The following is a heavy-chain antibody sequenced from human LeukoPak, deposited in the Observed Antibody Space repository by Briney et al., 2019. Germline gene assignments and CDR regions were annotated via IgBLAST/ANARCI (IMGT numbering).Heavy chain of an antibody. Sequence: PSETLSLTCTVSGGSISSGDYYWSWIRQPPGKGLEWIGYIYYSGSTYYNPSLKSRVTISVDTSKNQFSLKLSSVTAADTAVYYCAREGPWSNVLLYWGQGTLVTVSS. CDR2: IYYSGST. D-gene: IGHD3-3*01. CDR1: GGSISSGDYY. CDR3: AREGPWSNVLLY. J-gene: IGHJ4*02. V-gene: IGHV4-30-4*01.